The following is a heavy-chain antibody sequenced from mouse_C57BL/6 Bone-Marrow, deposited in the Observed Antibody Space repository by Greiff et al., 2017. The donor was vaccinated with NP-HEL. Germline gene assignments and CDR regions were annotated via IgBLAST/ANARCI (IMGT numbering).Heavy chain of an antibody. CDR2: IYPGGGYT. J-gene: IGHJ2*01. CDR3: AIGVFYYGTDFDY. D-gene: IGHD1-1*01. CDR1: GYTFTNYW. V-gene: IGHV1-63*01. Sequence: QVQLKESGAELVRPGTSVKMSCKASGYTFTNYWIGWAKQRPGHGLEWIGDIYPGGGYTNYNEKFKGKATLTADKSSSTAYMQFSSLTSEDSAIYYCAIGVFYYGTDFDYWGQGTTLTVSS.